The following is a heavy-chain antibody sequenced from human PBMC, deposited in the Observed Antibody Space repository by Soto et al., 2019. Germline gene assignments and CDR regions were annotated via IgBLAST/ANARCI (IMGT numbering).Heavy chain of an antibody. J-gene: IGHJ4*02. CDR2: IYYSGST. V-gene: IGHV4-59*08. Sequence: SETLSLTCTVSGGSISSYYWSWIRQPPGKGLEWIGYIYYSGSTNYNPSLKSRVTISVDTSKNQFSLKLSSVTAADTAVYYCARHGSGSYYNDELDYWGQGTLVTVSS. CDR3: ARHGSGSYYNDELDY. CDR1: GGSISSYY. D-gene: IGHD3-10*01.